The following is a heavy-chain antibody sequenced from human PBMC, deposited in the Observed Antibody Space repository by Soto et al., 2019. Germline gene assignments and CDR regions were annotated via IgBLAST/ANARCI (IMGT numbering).Heavy chain of an antibody. V-gene: IGHV4-59*01. CDR3: ARDIVVVPAAGGAYYMDV. CDR1: GGSISSYY. CDR2: IYYSGST. Sequence: QVQLQESGPGLVKPSETLSLTCTVSGGSISSYYWSWIRQPPGKGLEWIGYIYYSGSTNYNPSLKSRVTLSVDTSKNQFSLKLSSVTAADTAVYYCARDIVVVPAAGGAYYMDVWGKGTTVTVSS. D-gene: IGHD2-2*01. J-gene: IGHJ6*03.